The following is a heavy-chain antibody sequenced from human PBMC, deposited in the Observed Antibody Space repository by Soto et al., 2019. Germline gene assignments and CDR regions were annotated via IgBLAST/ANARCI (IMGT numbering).Heavy chain of an antibody. V-gene: IGHV1-18*01. CDR2: ISAYNGKT. Sequence: ASVKVSCKASGYTFTSYGISWVRQAPGQGLEWMGWISAYNGKTNYAQKLQGRVTITADKSTSTAYMELSSLRSEDTAVYYCARDPGGSCSSTSCLYYYGMDVWGQGTTVTVSS. D-gene: IGHD2-2*01. J-gene: IGHJ6*02. CDR3: ARDPGGSCSSTSCLYYYGMDV. CDR1: GYTFTSYG.